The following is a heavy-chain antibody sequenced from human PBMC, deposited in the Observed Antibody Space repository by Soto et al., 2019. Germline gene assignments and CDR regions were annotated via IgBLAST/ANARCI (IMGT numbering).Heavy chain of an antibody. Sequence: QLQLQESGPGLVKPSETLSLTCTVSGGSISSSSYYWGWIRQPPGKGLEWIGSIYYSGSTYYNPSLKSRVTISVDTSKNQFSLKLSSVTAADTAVYYCARLDYGGNSTPDYWGQGTLVTVSS. D-gene: IGHD4-17*01. V-gene: IGHV4-39*01. CDR3: ARLDYGGNSTPDY. CDR2: IYYSGST. J-gene: IGHJ4*02. CDR1: GGSISSSSYY.